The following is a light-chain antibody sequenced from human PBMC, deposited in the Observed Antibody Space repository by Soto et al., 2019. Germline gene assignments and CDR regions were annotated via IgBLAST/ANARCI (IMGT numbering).Light chain of an antibody. V-gene: IGKV3-20*01. CDR2: NTS. CDR1: PSVNIY. Sequence: EIVLTQSPGTLSLSPGDRATLSCRASPSVNIYFAWYQQKPGQAPRLLIFNTSRRATGIPDRFRGSRSGTDFTLIISRLEPEDVAMYYCQQYGHPLHTFGQGTKLDIK. CDR3: QQYGHPLHT. J-gene: IGKJ2*01.